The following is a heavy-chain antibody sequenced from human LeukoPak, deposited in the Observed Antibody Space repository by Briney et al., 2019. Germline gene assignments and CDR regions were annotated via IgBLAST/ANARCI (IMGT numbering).Heavy chain of an antibody. D-gene: IGHD1-26*01. J-gene: IGHJ5*02. CDR2: IRSSSSYI. Sequence: SGGSLRLSCAASGFTFSTYSMNWVRQAPGKGLEWVASIRSSSSYIQYADSVKGRFTISRDNSWNTLYLQMNSLRTEDTAVYYCAKDPWDQFPPTCFDPWGQGTLVTVSS. V-gene: IGHV3-21*01. CDR1: GFTFSTYS. CDR3: AKDPWDQFPPTCFDP.